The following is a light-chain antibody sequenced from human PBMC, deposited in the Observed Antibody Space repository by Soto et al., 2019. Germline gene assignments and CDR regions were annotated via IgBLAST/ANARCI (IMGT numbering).Light chain of an antibody. J-gene: IGLJ1*01. V-gene: IGLV2-11*01. Sequence: QSVLTQPRSVSGSHGQSVTISCTGTSSDVGGYNYVSWYQQHPGKAPKLMIYDVSKRPSGVPDRFSSSKSGNTASLTISGLQAEDEADYYCCSYAGSYIFYVFGTGTKVTVL. CDR3: CSYAGSYIFYV. CDR1: SSDVGGYNY. CDR2: DVS.